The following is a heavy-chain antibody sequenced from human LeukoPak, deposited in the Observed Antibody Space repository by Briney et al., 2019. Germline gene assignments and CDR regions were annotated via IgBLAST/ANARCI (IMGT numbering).Heavy chain of an antibody. J-gene: IGHJ4*02. CDR2: MNPNSGDA. CDR3: ASRIAAAASDY. V-gene: IGHV1-8*01. CDR1: GYTITSYD. Sequence: ASVKVSCKASGYTITSYDINWVRQATGQGLEWMGWMNPNSGDAGYAQKFQGRVTMTRNTSISTAYMELSSLRSEDTAVYYCASRIAAAASDYWGQGTLVTVSS. D-gene: IGHD6-13*01.